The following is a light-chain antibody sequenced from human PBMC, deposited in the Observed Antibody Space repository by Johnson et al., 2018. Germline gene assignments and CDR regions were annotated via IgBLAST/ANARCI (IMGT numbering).Light chain of an antibody. CDR2: ENN. V-gene: IGLV1-51*02. Sequence: QSVLTQPPSVSAAPGQKVTISCSGSSSNIGNNYVSWYQQLPGTAPKLLIYENNKRASVIPDRFSGSKSGTSATLGINGLQTGDEADYYCGTWDSSLSAGNVFGTGTKVTFL. CDR1: SSNIGNNY. J-gene: IGLJ1*01. CDR3: GTWDSSLSAGNV.